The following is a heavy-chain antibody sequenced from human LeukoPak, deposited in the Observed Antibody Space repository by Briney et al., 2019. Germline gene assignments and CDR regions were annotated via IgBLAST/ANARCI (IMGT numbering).Heavy chain of an antibody. D-gene: IGHD2-21*02. J-gene: IGHJ4*02. CDR1: GFTFSSYW. V-gene: IGHV3-74*01. Sequence: GGSLRLSCAASGFTFSSYWMHWVRQAPGKGLVWVSRIYRDGSSTTYADSVKGRFTISRDNAKNTLYLQMNSLRAEDTAVHYCAQGVPGTYCGGNCYSYWGQGTLVTVSS. CDR3: AQGVPGTYCGGNCYSY. CDR2: IYRDGSST.